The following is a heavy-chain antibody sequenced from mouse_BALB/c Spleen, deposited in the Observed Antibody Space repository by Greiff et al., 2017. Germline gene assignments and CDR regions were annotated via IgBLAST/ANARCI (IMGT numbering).Heavy chain of an antibody. CDR3: ARPATGRYFDY. J-gene: IGHJ2*01. D-gene: IGHD1-2*01. V-gene: IGHV1-9*01. CDR2: ILPGSGST. CDR1: GYTFSSYW. Sequence: VQLQQSGAELMKPGASVKISCKATGYTFSSYWIEWVKQRPGHGLEWIGEILPGSGSTNYNEKFKGKATFTADTSSNTAYMQLSSLTSEDSAVYYCARPATGRYFDYWGQGTTLTVSS.